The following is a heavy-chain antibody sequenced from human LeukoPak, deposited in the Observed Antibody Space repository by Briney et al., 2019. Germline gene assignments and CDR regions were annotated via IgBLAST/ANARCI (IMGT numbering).Heavy chain of an antibody. Sequence: GGSLRLSCAASGFTFNNYAFHWVRQAPGKGLEWVSVIYSGGSTYYADSVKGRFTISRDNSKNTLYLQMNSLRAEDTAVYYCARALVDFDYWGQGTLVTVSS. J-gene: IGHJ4*02. CDR1: GFTFNNYA. CDR3: ARALVDFDY. V-gene: IGHV3-66*01. CDR2: IYSGGST.